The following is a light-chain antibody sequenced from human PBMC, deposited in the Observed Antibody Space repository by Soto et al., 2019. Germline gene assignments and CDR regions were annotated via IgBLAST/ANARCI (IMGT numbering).Light chain of an antibody. J-gene: IGKJ5*01. CDR1: QSVSRY. V-gene: IGKV3-11*01. CDR3: QQRSNWPPIT. CDR2: DAS. Sequence: EIVLTQSQATLSLSPGERATLSCRASQSVSRYLAWYQQKPGQAPRLLIYDASNRATGIPARFSGSGSVTDFTLTISSLEPEYFAVYYCQQRSNWPPITSGQGTRLEIK.